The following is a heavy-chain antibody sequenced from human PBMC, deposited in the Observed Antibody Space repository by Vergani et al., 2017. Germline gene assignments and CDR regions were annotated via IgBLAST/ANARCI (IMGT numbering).Heavy chain of an antibody. CDR1: GFTFSSYA. V-gene: IGHV3-23*04. Sequence: VQLVESGGGVVQPGRSLRLSCAASGFTFSSYAMSWVRQAPGKGLEWVSAISGSGGSTYYADSVKGRFTISRDNSKNTLYLQMNSLRAEDTAVYYCAKLNYDYVWGSYRPDYFDYWGQGTLVTVSS. J-gene: IGHJ4*02. CDR3: AKLNYDYVWGSYRPDYFDY. D-gene: IGHD3-16*02. CDR2: ISGSGGST.